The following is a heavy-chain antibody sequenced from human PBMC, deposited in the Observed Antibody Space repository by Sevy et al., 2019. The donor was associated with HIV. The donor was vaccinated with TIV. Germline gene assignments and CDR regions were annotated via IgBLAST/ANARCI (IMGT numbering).Heavy chain of an antibody. CDR3: ARDNYCISGDGCSGYGLDV. Sequence: GGSLRLSCSASGLTFSDYYMTWIRQAPGKGLECISYISNSGNTVYYADSVKGRFTVSRDNAKKSLYLQLNSLRDEDTAVYYCARDNYCISGDGCSGYGLDVWGQGTTVTVSS. J-gene: IGHJ6*02. D-gene: IGHD2-2*01. CDR1: GLTFSDYY. V-gene: IGHV3-11*01. CDR2: ISNSGNTV.